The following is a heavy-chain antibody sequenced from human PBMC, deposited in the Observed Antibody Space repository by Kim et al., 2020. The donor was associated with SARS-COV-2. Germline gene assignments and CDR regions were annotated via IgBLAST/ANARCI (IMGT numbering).Heavy chain of an antibody. CDR1: GFTFSSYS. V-gene: IGHV3-21*01. CDR2: ISSSSSYI. Sequence: GGSLRLSCAASGFTFSSYSMNWVRQAPGKGLEWVSSISSSSSYIYYADSVKGRFTISRDNAKNSLYLQMNSLRAEDTAVYYCARDYQRSWGWFDPWGQGTLVTVSS. J-gene: IGHJ5*02. CDR3: ARDYQRSWGWFDP. D-gene: IGHD2-2*01.